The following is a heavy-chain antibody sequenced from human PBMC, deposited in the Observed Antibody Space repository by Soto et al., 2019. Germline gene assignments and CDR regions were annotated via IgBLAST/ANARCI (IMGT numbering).Heavy chain of an antibody. Sequence: GGSLRLSCAASGFTFSSYWMHWVRQAPGKGLVWVSRINSDGSSTSYADSVKGRFTISRDNAKNTLYLQMNSLRAEDTAVYYCATLRVTSYYYGMDVWGQGTTVTVSS. CDR2: INSDGSST. J-gene: IGHJ6*02. D-gene: IGHD3-10*01. CDR3: ATLRVTSYYYGMDV. V-gene: IGHV3-74*01. CDR1: GFTFSSYW.